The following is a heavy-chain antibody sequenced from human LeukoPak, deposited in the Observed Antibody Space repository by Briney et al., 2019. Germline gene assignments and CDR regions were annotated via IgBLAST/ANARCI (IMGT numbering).Heavy chain of an antibody. CDR3: ARQYVDILTGYHRGELYWYFDL. V-gene: IGHV4-61*02. J-gene: IGHJ2*01. D-gene: IGHD3-9*01. CDR1: GGSISSGSYY. Sequence: SETLSLTCTVSGGSISSGSYYWSWIRQPAGKGLEWIGRVYTSGSTNYNPSLKSRVTISVDTSKNQFSLKLSSVTAADTAVYYCARQYVDILTGYHRGELYWYFDLWGRGTLVTVSS. CDR2: VYTSGST.